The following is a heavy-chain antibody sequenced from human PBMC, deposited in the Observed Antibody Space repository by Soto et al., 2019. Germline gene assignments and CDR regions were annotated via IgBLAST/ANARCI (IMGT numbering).Heavy chain of an antibody. V-gene: IGHV3-64D*06. J-gene: IGHJ5*02. CDR3: VKGYCSSTSCSNWFDP. D-gene: IGHD2-2*01. CDR2: ISSNGGST. Sequence: LRLSCSAAGFAFRSYAMHWVRQAPGKGLEYVSAISSNGGSTYYADSVKGRFTISRDNSKNTLYLQMSSLRAEDTAVYYCVKGYCSSTSCSNWFDPWGQGTLVTVSS. CDR1: GFAFRSYA.